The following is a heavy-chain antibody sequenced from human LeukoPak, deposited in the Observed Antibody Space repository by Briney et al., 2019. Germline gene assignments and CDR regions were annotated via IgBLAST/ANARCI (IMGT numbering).Heavy chain of an antibody. CDR1: GYTFTSYG. CDR3: ARDHYDILTGAEYFQH. CDR2: ISAYNGNT. V-gene: IGHV1-18*01. Sequence: ASVKVSCKASGYTFTSYGISWVRQAPGQGLEWMGWISAYNGNTNYAQKLQGRVTMTTDTSTSTAYMELRSLRSDDTAVYYCARDHYDILTGAEYFQHWGQGTLVTVSS. D-gene: IGHD3-9*01. J-gene: IGHJ1*01.